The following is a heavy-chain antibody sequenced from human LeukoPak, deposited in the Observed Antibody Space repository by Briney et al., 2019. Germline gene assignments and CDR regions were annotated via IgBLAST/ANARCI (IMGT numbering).Heavy chain of an antibody. Sequence: GGSLRLSCAASGFTFSSYSMNWVRQAPAKGREWVSSISSSSSYTYYADSVKGRFTISRDNAKNSLYLQMNSLRAEDTAVYYCARTHGAYSSSFGPDWGQGTLVTVSS. CDR3: ARTHGAYSSSFGPD. CDR1: GFTFSSYS. V-gene: IGHV3-21*01. J-gene: IGHJ4*02. CDR2: ISSSSSYT. D-gene: IGHD6-6*01.